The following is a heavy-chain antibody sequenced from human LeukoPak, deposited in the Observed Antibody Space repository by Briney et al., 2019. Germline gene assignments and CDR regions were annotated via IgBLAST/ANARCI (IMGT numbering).Heavy chain of an antibody. CDR2: ISGSGGST. CDR3: ANGWSPDY. CDR1: GFTFSFYA. Sequence: GGSLRLSCAASGFTFSFYAMSWVRQAPGKGLEWVSGISGSGGSTYYADSVKGRFTIFRDNSKNTLYLQMNSLRAEDTAVYHCANGWSPDYWGRGTLVTVSS. J-gene: IGHJ4*02. D-gene: IGHD2-15*01. V-gene: IGHV3-23*01.